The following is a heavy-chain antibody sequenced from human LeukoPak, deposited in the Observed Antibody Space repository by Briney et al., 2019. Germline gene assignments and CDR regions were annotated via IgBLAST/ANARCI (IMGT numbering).Heavy chain of an antibody. V-gene: IGHV4-34*01. CDR1: GGSFSGYY. CDR2: INHSGST. J-gene: IGHJ4*02. Sequence: PSETLSLTCAAYGGSFSGYYWSWIRQPPGKGLEWIGEINHSGSTNYNPSLKSRVTISVDTSKKRFSLKLSSVTAADTAVYYCVTYYFDSSGPKKNYWGQGTLVTVSS. CDR3: VTYYFDSSGPKKNY. D-gene: IGHD3-22*01.